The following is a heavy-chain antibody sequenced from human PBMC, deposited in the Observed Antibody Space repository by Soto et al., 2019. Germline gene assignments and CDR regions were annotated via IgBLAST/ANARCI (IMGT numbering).Heavy chain of an antibody. Sequence: GGSLRLSCAALGFTFNNYWLSWVRQAPGKGLEWVANIKEDGSEQNYVDSVKGRFTISRDNAENSLYLQMNNLRAEDTAIYYCARRVRPDPWGQGTLVTVPS. CDR1: GFTFNNYW. CDR2: IKEDGSEQ. V-gene: IGHV3-7*01. J-gene: IGHJ5*02. CDR3: ARRVRPDP. D-gene: IGHD1-1*01.